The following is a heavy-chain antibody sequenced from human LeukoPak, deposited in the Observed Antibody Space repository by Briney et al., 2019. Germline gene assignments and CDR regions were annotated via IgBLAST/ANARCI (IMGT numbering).Heavy chain of an antibody. CDR1: GGSISSYY. D-gene: IGHD3-22*01. CDR2: SYNSGST. Sequence: SETLSLTCTVSGGSISSYYWSWIRQPPGKGLEWIGYSYNSGSTTPHPSLKSRVTISVDTSKNQFSLKLSSVTAADTAVYYCARVLDSSGRYFDYWGQGTLVTVSS. V-gene: IGHV4-59*01. CDR3: ARVLDSSGRYFDY. J-gene: IGHJ4*02.